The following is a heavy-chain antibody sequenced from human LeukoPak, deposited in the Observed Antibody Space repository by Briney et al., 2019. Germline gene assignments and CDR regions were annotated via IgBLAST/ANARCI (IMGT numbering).Heavy chain of an antibody. V-gene: IGHV3-48*01. CDR1: GFTFSSYS. Sequence: GGSLRLSCAASGFTFSSYSMNWVRQAPGKGLEWVSYISSSSSTIYYADSVKVRFTISRDNAKNSLYLQMNSLRAEDTAVYYCARRGQGFGELWPTADFDYWGQGTLVTVSS. CDR2: ISSSSSTI. J-gene: IGHJ4*02. D-gene: IGHD3-10*01. CDR3: ARRGQGFGELWPTADFDY.